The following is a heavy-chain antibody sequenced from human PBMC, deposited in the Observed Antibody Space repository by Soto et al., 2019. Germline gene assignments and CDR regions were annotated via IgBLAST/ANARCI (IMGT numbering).Heavy chain of an antibody. CDR1: GYTFIYSA. J-gene: IGHJ3*01. CDR3: ARDMEGARKAFDF. V-gene: IGHV1-3*01. Sequence: ASVKVSCKASGYTFIYSAIHWVRQAPGQRLEWMGWINAGNGATKDSKKFQGRLTITRDTSARTVYLDLRSLTSEDTAVYYCARDMEGARKAFDFWGQGTMVTVSS. CDR2: INAGNGAT. D-gene: IGHD1-1*01.